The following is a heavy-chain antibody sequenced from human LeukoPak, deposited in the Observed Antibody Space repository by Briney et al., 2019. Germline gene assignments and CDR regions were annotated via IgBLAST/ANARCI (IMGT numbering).Heavy chain of an antibody. V-gene: IGHV3-48*01. CDR2: ISSSSSTI. CDR1: GFTFSSYS. CDR3: ARAELISFDWFTFDY. D-gene: IGHD3-9*01. Sequence: GGSLRLSCAASGFTFSSYSMNWVRQAPGKGLEWVSYISSSSSTIYYADSVKGRFTISRDNAKNSLYLQMNSLRAEDTAVYYCARAELISFDWFTFDYWGQGILVTVSS. J-gene: IGHJ4*02.